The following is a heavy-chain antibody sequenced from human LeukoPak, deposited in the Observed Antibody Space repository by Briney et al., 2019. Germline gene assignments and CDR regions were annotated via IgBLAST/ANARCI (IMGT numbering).Heavy chain of an antibody. J-gene: IGHJ4*02. CDR2: IKSKIDGGTT. V-gene: IGHV3-15*01. CDR1: GITFSTAW. CDR3: ATEGYCSGGSCYSFDY. D-gene: IGHD2-15*01. Sequence: PGGSLRLSCVVSGITFSTAWMNWVRQAPGKGLELVGRIKSKIDGGTTDYVAPVKGRFSISRDDSKNTVYLQMNSLKTEDTAVYYCATEGYCSGGSCYSFDYWGQGTLVTVSS.